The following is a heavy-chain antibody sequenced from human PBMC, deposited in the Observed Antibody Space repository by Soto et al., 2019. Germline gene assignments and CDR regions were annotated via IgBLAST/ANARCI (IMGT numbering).Heavy chain of an antibody. V-gene: IGHV4-34*01. Sequence: SETLSLTCAVYGGSFSGYYWSWLRQPAGKGLEWIGEINHSGSTNYNPSLKSRVTISVDTSKNQFSLRLSSVDAAATAVYYCARGGHGSGSNQGGFDPWGQGTLVT. CDR2: INHSGST. D-gene: IGHD3-10*01. J-gene: IGHJ5*02. CDR1: GGSFSGYY. CDR3: ARGGHGSGSNQGGFDP.